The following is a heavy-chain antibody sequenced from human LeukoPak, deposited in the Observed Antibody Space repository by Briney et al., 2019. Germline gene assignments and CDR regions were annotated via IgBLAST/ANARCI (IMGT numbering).Heavy chain of an antibody. CDR3: ASPRLVRGTITTPFEY. CDR2: ISGSGFST. V-gene: IGHV3-23*01. D-gene: IGHD3-10*01. Sequence: GGSLRLSCAATGFTFSSYGMNWVRQAPGKGLEWVSAISGSGFSTYYADSVKGRFTISRDNAKNSLYLQMNSLRAEDTAVYYCASPRLVRGTITTPFEYWGHGTLVTVSS. CDR1: GFTFSSYG. J-gene: IGHJ4*01.